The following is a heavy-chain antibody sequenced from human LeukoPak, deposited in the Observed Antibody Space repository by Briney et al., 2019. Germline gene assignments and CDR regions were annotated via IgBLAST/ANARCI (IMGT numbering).Heavy chain of an antibody. CDR1: GFTFSSYS. V-gene: IGHV3-48*02. J-gene: IGHJ6*02. D-gene: IGHD2-15*01. CDR2: ISSSSSTI. Sequence: GGSLRLSCAASGFTFSSYSMNWVRQAPGKGLEWVSYISSSSSTIYYADSVKGRFTISRDNAKNSLYLQMNSLRDEDTAVYYCARVAVVESPYGMDVWGQGTTVTVSS. CDR3: ARVAVVESPYGMDV.